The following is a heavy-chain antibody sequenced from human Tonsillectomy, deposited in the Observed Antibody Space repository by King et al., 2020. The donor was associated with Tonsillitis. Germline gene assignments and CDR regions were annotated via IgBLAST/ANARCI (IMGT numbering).Heavy chain of an antibody. CDR3: ARVTYDILTGYYIDYFDY. Sequence: EGQLVQSGGGLVKPGGSLRLSCAASGFSFNKYSMHWVRQAPGKGLEWVSSISSGSSYINYADSVKGRFTISRDNAKNSLYLQMNSLRAEDTALYYCARVTYDILTGYYIDYFDYWGQGTLVTVSS. CDR1: GFSFNKYS. V-gene: IGHV3-21*01. CDR2: ISSGSSYI. J-gene: IGHJ4*02. D-gene: IGHD3-9*01.